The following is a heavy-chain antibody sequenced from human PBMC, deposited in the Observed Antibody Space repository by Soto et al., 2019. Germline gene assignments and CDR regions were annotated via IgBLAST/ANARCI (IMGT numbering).Heavy chain of an antibody. Sequence: SETLSLTCAVYGGSFSGYYWSWIRQPPGKGLEWIGEINHSGSTNYNPSLKSRVTISVDTSKNQFSLKLSSVTAADTAVYYCASLVVPAATNYYYYYMDVWGKGTTVTVSS. CDR1: GGSFSGYY. CDR3: ASLVVPAATNYYYYYMDV. D-gene: IGHD2-2*01. V-gene: IGHV4-34*01. CDR2: INHSGST. J-gene: IGHJ6*03.